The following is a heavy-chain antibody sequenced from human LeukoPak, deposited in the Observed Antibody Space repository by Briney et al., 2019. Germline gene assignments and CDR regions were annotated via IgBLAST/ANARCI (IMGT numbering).Heavy chain of an antibody. D-gene: IGHD2-15*01. CDR2: IYHSGST. V-gene: IGHV4-38-2*01. J-gene: IGHJ4*02. Sequence: NPSETLSLTXAVSGYSISSGYYWGWIRQPPGKGLEWIGSIYHSGSTYYNPSLKSRVTISVDTSKNQFSLKLSSVTAADTAVYYCARGSSAWGFDYWGQGTLVTVSS. CDR3: ARGSSAWGFDY. CDR1: GYSISSGYY.